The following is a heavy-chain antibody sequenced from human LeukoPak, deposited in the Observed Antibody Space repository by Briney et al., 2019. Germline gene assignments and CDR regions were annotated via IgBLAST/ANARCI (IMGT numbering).Heavy chain of an antibody. V-gene: IGHV3-30*04. CDR3: ARGAYSSGWTTFDY. CDR2: ISYDGSDK. J-gene: IGHJ4*02. D-gene: IGHD6-19*01. CDR1: GFTFSIYA. Sequence: GRSLRLSCAASGFTFSIYAMHSVRQAPGKGLVWVALISYDGSDKYYADSVKGRFTISRDNSKNTLFVQMNSLRPEDTAVYYCARGAYSSGWTTFDYWGQGILVTVSS.